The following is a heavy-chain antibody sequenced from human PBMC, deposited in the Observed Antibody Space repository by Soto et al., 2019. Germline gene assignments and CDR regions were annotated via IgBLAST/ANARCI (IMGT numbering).Heavy chain of an antibody. CDR3: AKAAHDHYFDWLSPDY. CDR1: GFSFSACA. J-gene: IGHJ4*02. CDR2: ISHDGNSK. V-gene: IGHV3-30*18. D-gene: IGHD3-9*01. Sequence: GGSLRLSCAVSGFSFSACAMHWVRQAPGKGLESVAVISHDGNSKDYADSVKGRFTISRDNSENTLYLQMNSLRREDTAVYYCAKAAHDHYFDWLSPDYWGKGILVTVAS.